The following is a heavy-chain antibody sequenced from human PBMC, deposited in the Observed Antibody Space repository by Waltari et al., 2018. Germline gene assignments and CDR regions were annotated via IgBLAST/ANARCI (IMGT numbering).Heavy chain of an antibody. CDR1: GGSFSGYY. D-gene: IGHD2-21*02. Sequence: QVQLQQWGAGLLKPSETLSLTCAVYGGSFSGYYWSWFRQPPGKGLEWRGEISHSGTTNYNPSLTSRVTSAVDTSKSQCSLKLSCVTAADTAVYYCARQEIIVEVTGDGFDIWGQGTMVTVSS. V-gene: IGHV4-34*01. CDR3: ARQEIIVEVTGDGFDI. CDR2: ISHSGTT. J-gene: IGHJ3*02.